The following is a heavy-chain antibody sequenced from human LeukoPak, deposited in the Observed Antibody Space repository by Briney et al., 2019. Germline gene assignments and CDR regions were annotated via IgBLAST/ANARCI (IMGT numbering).Heavy chain of an antibody. CDR1: GFTFSSYG. Sequence: GGSLRLSCAASGFTFSSYGMHWVRQAPGKGLEWVAVIWYDGSNKYYADSVKGRFTISRDNSKNTLYLQMNSLRAEDTAVYYCARGGYSYPERFDPRGQGTLVTVSS. J-gene: IGHJ5*02. V-gene: IGHV3-33*01. CDR3: ARGGYSYPERFDP. CDR2: IWYDGSNK. D-gene: IGHD5-18*01.